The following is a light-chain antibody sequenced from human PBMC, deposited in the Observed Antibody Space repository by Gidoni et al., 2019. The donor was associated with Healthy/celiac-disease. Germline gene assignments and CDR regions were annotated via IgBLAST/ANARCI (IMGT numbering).Light chain of an antibody. J-gene: IGLJ3*02. Sequence: QSALTQPASVSGSPGPSITISCTGTSSDVGGYNYVSWYQQHPGKAPKLMIYEVSNRPSGVSHRFSGSKSGNTASLTISGLQAEDEADYYCSSYTSSSTWVFGGGTKLTVL. CDR2: EVS. CDR3: SSYTSSSTWV. CDR1: SSDVGGYNY. V-gene: IGLV2-14*01.